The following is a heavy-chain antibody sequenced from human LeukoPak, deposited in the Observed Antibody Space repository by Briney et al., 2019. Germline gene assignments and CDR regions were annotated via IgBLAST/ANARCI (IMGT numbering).Heavy chain of an antibody. Sequence: GGSLRLSCGASGFTFSTNAMSWVRQAPGKGLEWVSGFSDGGGRTFYAESVKGRFTVSRDNSKNTLYLRMNSLRAEDTAIYYCTKNQILDDSGSWYAFWGQGTLVTVSS. V-gene: IGHV3-23*01. CDR2: FSDGGGRT. D-gene: IGHD6-13*01. CDR1: GFTFSTNA. J-gene: IGHJ4*02. CDR3: TKNQILDDSGSWYAF.